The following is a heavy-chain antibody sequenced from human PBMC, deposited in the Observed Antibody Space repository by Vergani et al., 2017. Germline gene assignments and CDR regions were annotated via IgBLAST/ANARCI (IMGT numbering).Heavy chain of an antibody. J-gene: IGHJ5*02. CDR2: IYYSGST. D-gene: IGHD3-3*01. Sequence: QLQLQESGPGLVKPSETLSLTCTVSGGSTSSSSYYWGWIRQPPGKGLEWIGSIYYSGSTYYNPSLKSRVTISVDTSKNQFSLKLSSVTAADTAVYYCARQTDYDFWSGFSPWGQGTLVTVSS. CDR1: GGSTSSSSYY. V-gene: IGHV4-39*01. CDR3: ARQTDYDFWSGFSP.